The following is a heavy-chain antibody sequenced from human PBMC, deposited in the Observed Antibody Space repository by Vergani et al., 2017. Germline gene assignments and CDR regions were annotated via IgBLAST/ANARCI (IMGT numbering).Heavy chain of an antibody. J-gene: IGHJ4*02. CDR3: AKHFRGWGIDY. CDR2: IQFDGSNQ. CDR1: GFTLSNYD. V-gene: IGHV3-30*02. D-gene: IGHD3-16*01. Sequence: QVQLVESGGGVVQRGGSLRLSCATSGFTLSNYDMQWIRQGPGKGLEFVGFIQFDGSNQYYAASVKGRFTLSRDFSKNTLYLQMNSLRTDDTATYYCAKHFRGWGIDYWGQGSHVIVSS.